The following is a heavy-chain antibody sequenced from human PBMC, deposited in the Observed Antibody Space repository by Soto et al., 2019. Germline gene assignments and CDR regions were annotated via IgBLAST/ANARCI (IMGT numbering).Heavy chain of an antibody. CDR3: ARDLGSGWYNY. J-gene: IGHJ4*02. CDR2: IFHTGSA. D-gene: IGHD6-19*01. V-gene: IGHV4-38-2*02. CDR1: GYSISSGYY. Sequence: SETLSLTCGVSGYSISSGYYWGWIRQAPGKALEWIGSIFHTGSAFYNPSLKSRATISVDTSNNQFSLNLSTVTAADTAVYYCARDLGSGWYNYWGQGTLVTVSS.